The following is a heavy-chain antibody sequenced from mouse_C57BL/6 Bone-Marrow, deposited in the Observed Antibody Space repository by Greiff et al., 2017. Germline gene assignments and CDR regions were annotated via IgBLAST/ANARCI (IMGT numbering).Heavy chain of an antibody. CDR2: ISNGGGST. J-gene: IGHJ3*01. CDR1: GFTFSDYY. D-gene: IGHD1-1*01. CDR3: ARQFITTVPFAY. Sequence: DVMLVESGGGLVQPGGSLKLSCAASGFTFSDYYMYWVRQTPEKRLEWVAYISNGGGSTYYPDTVKGRFTISRDNAKNTLYLQMSRLKSEDTAMYYCARQFITTVPFAYWGQGTLVTVYA. V-gene: IGHV5-12*01.